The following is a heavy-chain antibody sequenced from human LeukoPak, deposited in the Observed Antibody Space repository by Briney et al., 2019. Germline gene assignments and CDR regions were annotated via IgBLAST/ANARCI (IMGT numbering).Heavy chain of an antibody. CDR2: IYYSGYT. Sequence: SETLSLTCTVSGGSISSYYWSWIRQPPGKGLEWIGCIYYSGYTNYKSSLKSRVTISVDTSKNQFSLKLNSVTAADTAVYYCARDYDVLTAYPPTQLFDPWGQGTLVTVSS. CDR1: GGSISSYY. V-gene: IGHV4-59*12. CDR3: ARDYDVLTAYPPTQLFDP. J-gene: IGHJ5*02. D-gene: IGHD3-9*01.